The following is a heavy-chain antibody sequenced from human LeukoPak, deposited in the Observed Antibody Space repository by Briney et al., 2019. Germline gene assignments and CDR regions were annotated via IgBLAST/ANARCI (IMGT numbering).Heavy chain of an antibody. J-gene: IGHJ6*03. CDR2: TYYRSKWYN. Sequence: SQTLSLTCAISGDSVSRNRTAWNWIRQSPSGGLEWLGRTYYRSKWYNDYAVSVKSRITINADTSKNQFSLQLNSVTPEDTAVYYCARDKPLWFGELLHAYYYFYMDVWGKGTTVTISS. V-gene: IGHV6-1*01. CDR1: GDSVSRNRTA. CDR3: ARDKPLWFGELLHAYYYFYMDV. D-gene: IGHD3-10*01.